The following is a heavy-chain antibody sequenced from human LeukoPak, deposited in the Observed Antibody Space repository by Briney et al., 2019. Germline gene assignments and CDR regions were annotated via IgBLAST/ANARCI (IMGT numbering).Heavy chain of an antibody. CDR2: IKQDGSEK. CDR1: GFTFSTYW. V-gene: IGHV3-7*04. CDR3: ARAPYGGNFFDY. Sequence: PGGSLRLSCAASGFTFSTYWMSWVRQAPGRGLEWVANIKQDGSEKYYVDSVKGRFTISRDNAKNSLYLQMNSLRAEDTAVYYCARAPYGGNFFDYWGQGTLVNVSS. J-gene: IGHJ4*02. D-gene: IGHD4-23*01.